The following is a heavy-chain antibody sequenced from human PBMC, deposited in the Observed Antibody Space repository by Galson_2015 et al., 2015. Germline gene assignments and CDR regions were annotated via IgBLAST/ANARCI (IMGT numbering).Heavy chain of an antibody. CDR2: ISYDGSIE. CDR3: AKVVEGTDMSNLSNWLDP. Sequence: SLRLSCAASGFTFYYYAMHWVRQAPGKGLEWVAVISYDGSIEYYADSVKGRFTISRDNSKDTLYLQMNSLRAEDTAIYYCAKVVEGTDMSNLSNWLDPWGQGTLVTVSS. V-gene: IGHV3-30*18. CDR1: GFTFYYYA. D-gene: IGHD3-9*01. J-gene: IGHJ5*02.